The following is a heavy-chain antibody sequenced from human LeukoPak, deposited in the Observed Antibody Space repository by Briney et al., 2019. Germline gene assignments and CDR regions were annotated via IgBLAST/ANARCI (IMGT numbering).Heavy chain of an antibody. CDR2: INHSGST. Sequence: PSETLSLTWAVYGGSFVGYYWSWIRQPPGKGLEWIGEINHSGSTNYNPSLKSRVTISVDTSKNQFSLKLSSVTAADTAVYYCTSESWNQYNWFDSWGQGTLVTVSS. J-gene: IGHJ5*01. D-gene: IGHD1-1*01. CDR3: TSESWNQYNWFDS. V-gene: IGHV4-34*01. CDR1: GGSFVGYY.